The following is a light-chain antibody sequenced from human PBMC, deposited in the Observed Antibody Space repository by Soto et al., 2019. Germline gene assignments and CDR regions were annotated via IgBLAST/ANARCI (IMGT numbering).Light chain of an antibody. CDR1: SRDVGGYNY. CDR3: SSYAGSSNV. V-gene: IGLV2-8*01. J-gene: IGLJ1*01. CDR2: EVN. Sequence: QSALTQPHSASGSPGQSVAISCTGTSRDVGGYNYVSWYQQHPGKAPKLMIYEVNKRPSGVPDRFSGSKSGNTASPTVSGLKAEDEADYYCSSYAGSSNVFGTGTKLTVL.